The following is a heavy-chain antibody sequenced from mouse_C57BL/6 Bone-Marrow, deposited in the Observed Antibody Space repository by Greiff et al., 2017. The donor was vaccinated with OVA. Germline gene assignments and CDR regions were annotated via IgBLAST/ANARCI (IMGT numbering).Heavy chain of an antibody. CDR3: ARGNFGSSFYAMDY. J-gene: IGHJ4*01. CDR2: IDPANDNT. CDR1: GFNIKNTY. V-gene: IGHV14-3*01. Sequence: EVQLQQSVAELVRPGASVKLSCTASGFNIKNTYMHWVKQRPEQGLEWIGRIDPANDNTKYAQKFQGKATMTADTSSNTAYLQLSSLSSEATAVYCCARGNFGSSFYAMDYWGQGTSVTVSS. D-gene: IGHD1-1*01.